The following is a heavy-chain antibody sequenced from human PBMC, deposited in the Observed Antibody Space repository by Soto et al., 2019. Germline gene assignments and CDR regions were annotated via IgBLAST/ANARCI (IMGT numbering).Heavy chain of an antibody. CDR1: GGSVSSGSHY. Sequence: QVQLQESGPGLVKPSETLSLTCNVSGGSVSSGSHYWSWIRQPPGKGLEWIGDIYYSGSTNYNPSLKNRVTMSVDTSKNQFSLNLSSVTAADTAVYYCARGSRRGPAAAPFNCFPYWGQGTLVTVSS. D-gene: IGHD6-13*01. V-gene: IGHV4-61*01. CDR2: IYYSGST. J-gene: IGHJ4*02. CDR3: ARGSRRGPAAAPFNCFPY.